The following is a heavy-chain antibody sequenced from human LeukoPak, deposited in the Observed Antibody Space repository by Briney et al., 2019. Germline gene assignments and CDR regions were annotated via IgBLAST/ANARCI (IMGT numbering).Heavy chain of an antibody. CDR3: ARDRQWLVDSFDY. CDR2: INHSGST. CDR1: GGSFSGYY. J-gene: IGHJ4*02. D-gene: IGHD6-19*01. V-gene: IGHV4-34*01. Sequence: SETLSLTCAVYGGSFSGYYWSWIRQPPGKGLEWIGEINHSGSTNYNPSLKSRVTMSVDTSKNQFSLKLSSVTAADTAVYYCARDRQWLVDSFDYWGQGTLVTVSS.